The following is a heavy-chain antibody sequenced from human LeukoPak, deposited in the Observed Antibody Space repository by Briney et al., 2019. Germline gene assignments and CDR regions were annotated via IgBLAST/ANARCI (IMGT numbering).Heavy chain of an antibody. CDR2: IDPESGGT. V-gene: IGHV1-2*02. D-gene: IGHD6-19*01. J-gene: IGHJ4*02. CDR1: GYTFTGYY. CDR3: VRDMDRGQWLVRPYN. Sequence: ASVKVSCKASGYTFTGYYMHWVRQAPGQGLEWMGWIDPESGGTKYAQKFQGRVTMTRDMSISTAYMDLRRLKSDDTAVYYCVRDMDRGQWLVRPYNWGQGTLVTVSS.